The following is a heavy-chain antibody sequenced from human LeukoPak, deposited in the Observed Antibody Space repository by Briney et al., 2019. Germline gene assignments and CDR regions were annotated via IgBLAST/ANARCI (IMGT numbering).Heavy chain of an antibody. J-gene: IGHJ4*02. Sequence: SEALSLTCAVYGGSFSGYYWSWIRQPPGKGLEWIGEINHSGSTNYNPSLKSRVTISVDTSKNQFSLKLSSVTAADTAVYYCARVSPWGYYDSSGYYYDYWGQGTLVTVSS. CDR3: ARVSPWGYYDSSGYYYDY. CDR2: INHSGST. CDR1: GGSFSGYY. V-gene: IGHV4-34*01. D-gene: IGHD3-22*01.